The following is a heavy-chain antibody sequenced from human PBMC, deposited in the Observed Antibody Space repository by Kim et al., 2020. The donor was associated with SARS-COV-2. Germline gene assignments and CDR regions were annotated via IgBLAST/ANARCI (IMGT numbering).Heavy chain of an antibody. CDR2: IYYSGST. CDR1: GGSISSYY. J-gene: IGHJ6*02. CDR3: ARGNKDGYNLGGYYYYYGMDV. D-gene: IGHD5-12*01. V-gene: IGHV4-59*01. Sequence: SETLSLTCTVSGGSISSYYWSWIRQPPGKGLEWIGYIYYSGSTNYNPSLKSRVTISVDTSKNQFSLKLSSVTAADTAVYYCARGNKDGYNLGGYYYYYGMDVWGQGTTVTVSS.